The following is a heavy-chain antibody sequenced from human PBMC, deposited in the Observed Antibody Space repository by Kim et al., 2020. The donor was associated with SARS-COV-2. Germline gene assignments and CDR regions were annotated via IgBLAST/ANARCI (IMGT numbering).Heavy chain of an antibody. CDR3: AKDPGVGSWIN. D-gene: IGHD6-13*01. CDR1: GFTFSSYA. CDR2: ISGSGGST. Sequence: GGSLRLSCAASGFTFSSYAMSWVRQAPGKGLEWVSAISGSGGSTYYEDSVKGRFTISRDNSKNTLNLQMNSLRAEDKAVYYCAKDPGVGSWINWGQGTLVPVSS. V-gene: IGHV3-23*01. J-gene: IGHJ4*02.